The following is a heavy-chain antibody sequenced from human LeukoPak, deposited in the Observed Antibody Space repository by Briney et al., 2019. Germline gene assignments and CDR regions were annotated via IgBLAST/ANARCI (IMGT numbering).Heavy chain of an antibody. D-gene: IGHD6-13*01. J-gene: IGHJ6*02. Sequence: PGGSLRLSCAASGFTFSDYYMSWIRQAPGKGLEWVSYISSSGSTIYYADSVKGRFTISRDNAKNSLYLQMNSLRAEDTAVYYCASSLAAAGLENYYYYGMDVWGQGTTVTVSS. CDR1: GFTFSDYY. CDR2: ISSSGSTI. CDR3: ASSLAAAGLENYYYYGMDV. V-gene: IGHV3-11*01.